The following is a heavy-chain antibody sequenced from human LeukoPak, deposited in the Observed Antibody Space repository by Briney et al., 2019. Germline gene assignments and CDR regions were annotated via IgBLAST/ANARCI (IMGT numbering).Heavy chain of an antibody. V-gene: IGHV1-69*05. Sequence: ASVKVSCKASGGTFSSYAISWVRQAPGQGLEWMGGIIPIFGTANYAQKFQGRVTITTDGSTSTAYMELSSLRSEDTAVYFCARRGACSGPSCSLDSWGQGTLVTVSS. CDR1: GGTFSSYA. J-gene: IGHJ4*02. CDR3: ARRGACSGPSCSLDS. CDR2: IIPIFGTA. D-gene: IGHD2-2*01.